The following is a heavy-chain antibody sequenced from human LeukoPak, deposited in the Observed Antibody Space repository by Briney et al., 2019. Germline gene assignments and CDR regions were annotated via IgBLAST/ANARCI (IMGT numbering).Heavy chain of an antibody. D-gene: IGHD1-26*01. V-gene: IGHV3-30*02. Sequence: WGTLSLSCAASGFTFSSYGMHWFRHAPAKGLEGAAFIRYDGSNKYYADSVKGRVAISRDNSKNKLYLQLNSLTAEDTAVYYFARGLVGGNTSAFDIWGQGTVVTVS. J-gene: IGHJ3*02. CDR3: ARGLVGGNTSAFDI. CDR1: GFTFSSYG. CDR2: IRYDGSNK.